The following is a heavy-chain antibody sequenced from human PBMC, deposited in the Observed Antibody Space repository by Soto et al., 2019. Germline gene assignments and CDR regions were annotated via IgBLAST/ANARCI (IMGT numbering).Heavy chain of an antibody. CDR2: ISGTGHNT. D-gene: IGHD6-19*01. Sequence: EVQLLESGGGLVQGGGSLSLSCAASGFTFSSFAMSWVRQAPGKGREWVSTISGTGHNTYYADSVKGRFTISRDNSRNTLSLQMNSLRAEDTALYYCVRDQQWLVLRDLNYWGQGTLVTVSS. CDR3: VRDQQWLVLRDLNY. V-gene: IGHV3-23*01. CDR1: GFTFSSFA. J-gene: IGHJ4*02.